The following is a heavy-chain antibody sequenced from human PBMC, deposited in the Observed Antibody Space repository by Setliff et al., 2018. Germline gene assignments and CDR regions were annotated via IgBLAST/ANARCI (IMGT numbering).Heavy chain of an antibody. D-gene: IGHD3-10*01. J-gene: IGHJ4*02. CDR1: GGSFSGYY. V-gene: IGHV4-34*01. Sequence: SETLSLTCAVYGGSFSGYYWSWIRQPPGKGLEWIGEINHSGRTNYDPSLKSRVTISVETSKNQFSLKLGSVTAADTAVYYCARGPSKPYYGSGSYYKYFDYWGQGTLVTVSS. CDR3: ARGPSKPYYGSGSYYKYFDY. CDR2: INHSGRT.